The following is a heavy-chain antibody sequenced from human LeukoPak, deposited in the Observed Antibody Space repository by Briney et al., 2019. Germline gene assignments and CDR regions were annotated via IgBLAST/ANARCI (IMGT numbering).Heavy chain of an antibody. CDR1: GFTFSSYA. V-gene: IGHV3-23*01. CDR2: ISGSGGST. J-gene: IGHJ3*02. Sequence: LPGGSLRLSCAASGFTFSSYAMSWVRQAPGKGLEWVSAISGSGGSTYYADSVKGRFTISRDNSKNTLYLQMKSLRAEDTAVYYCARFYGSGSYYNNPAHIWGQGTMVTVSS. D-gene: IGHD3-10*01. CDR3: ARFYGSGSYYNNPAHI.